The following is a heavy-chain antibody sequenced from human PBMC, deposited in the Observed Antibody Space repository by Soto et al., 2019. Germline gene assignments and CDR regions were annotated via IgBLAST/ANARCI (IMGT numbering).Heavy chain of an antibody. CDR2: MKSKTDGGTT. V-gene: IGHV3-15*01. CDR3: TTGTTVTTELGY. CDR1: GFTFSNAW. D-gene: IGHD4-17*01. J-gene: IGHJ4*02. Sequence: GGSLRLSCAASGFTFSNAWMSWVRQAPGKGLEWVGRMKSKTDGGTTDYAAPVKGRFTISRDDSKNTLYLQMNSLKTEDTAVYYCTTGTTVTTELGYWGQGTLVTVSS.